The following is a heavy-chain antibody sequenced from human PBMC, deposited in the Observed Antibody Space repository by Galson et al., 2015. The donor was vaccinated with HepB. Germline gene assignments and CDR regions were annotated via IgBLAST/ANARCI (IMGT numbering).Heavy chain of an antibody. V-gene: IGHV5-10-1*01. CDR2: IDPGDPYT. CDR1: GYSFTSYW. Sequence: QSGAEVKKPGESLRISCKASGYSFTSYWISWVRQMPGKGLEWMGRIDPGDPYTNYSPSFEGHVTISADKSISATYLHLSSLKASDTAMYYCARLVVVSPYYYYAMDVWGQGTTVTVSS. CDR3: ARLVVVSPYYYYAMDV. D-gene: IGHD2-21*01. J-gene: IGHJ6*02.